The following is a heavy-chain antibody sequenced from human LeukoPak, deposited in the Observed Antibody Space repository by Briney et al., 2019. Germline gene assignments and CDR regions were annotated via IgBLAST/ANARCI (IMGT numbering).Heavy chain of an antibody. J-gene: IGHJ2*01. V-gene: IGHV4-4*07. CDR3: ARDLDSSSWYPWYYDSRSDWYFDL. CDR1: GGSISSYY. Sequence: SETLSLTCTVSGGSISSYYWSWIRQPAGKGLEWIGRIYSSGSTNYNPSLKSRVTMSVDTSKNQFSLKLSSVTAADTAVYYCARDLDSSSWYPWYYDSRSDWYFDLWGRGTLVTVSS. CDR2: IYSSGST. D-gene: IGHD6-13*01.